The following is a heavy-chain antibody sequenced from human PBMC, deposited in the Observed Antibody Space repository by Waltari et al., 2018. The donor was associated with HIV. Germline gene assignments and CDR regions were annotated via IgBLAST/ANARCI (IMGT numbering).Heavy chain of an antibody. Sequence: EVQLVQSGAELKKPGESLRISCKGSGYSFLSHWIGWVRQKPGKGREWIGSIYPADSDTKYSPSFQGQVTISADKSIGTAYLHWSSLKVADTAMYYCAKLQNGFDFWGQGTILTVSS. V-gene: IGHV5-51*03. CDR3: AKLQNGFDF. J-gene: IGHJ3*01. CDR1: GYSFLSHW. CDR2: IYPADSDT.